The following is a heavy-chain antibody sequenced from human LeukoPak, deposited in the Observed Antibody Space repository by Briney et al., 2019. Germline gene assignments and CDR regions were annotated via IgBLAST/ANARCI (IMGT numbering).Heavy chain of an antibody. CDR2: ISSSGSTI. CDR1: GFTFSRYS. J-gene: IGHJ4*02. V-gene: IGHV3-48*01. Sequence: GGSLRLSCAASGFTFSRYSMSWVRQAPGKGLEWVSYISSSGSTIYYADSVKGRFTISRDNSKNTLYLQMNSLRAEDTAVYYCAKPVAGTGYFDYWGQGTLVTVSS. D-gene: IGHD6-19*01. CDR3: AKPVAGTGYFDY.